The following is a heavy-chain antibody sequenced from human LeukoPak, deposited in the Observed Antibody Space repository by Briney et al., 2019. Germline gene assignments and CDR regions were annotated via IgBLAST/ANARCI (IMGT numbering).Heavy chain of an antibody. D-gene: IGHD3-10*01. V-gene: IGHV3-48*01. CDR3: ARDENRGSGYCRSAFDI. Sequence: QPGGSLRLSCAASGFAFSTYSMNWVRQAPGKGLEWVSYVSGNSATIYYADSVKGRFTISRDNAKNSLFLQMNSLRAEDTAVYYCARDENRGSGYCRSAFDIWGQGTMVTVSS. CDR2: VSGNSATI. CDR1: GFAFSTYS. J-gene: IGHJ3*02.